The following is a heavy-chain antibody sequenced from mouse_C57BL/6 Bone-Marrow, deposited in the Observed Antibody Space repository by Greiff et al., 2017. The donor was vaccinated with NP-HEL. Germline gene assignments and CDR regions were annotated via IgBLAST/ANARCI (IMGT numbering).Heavy chain of an antibody. CDR2: IHPSDSDT. J-gene: IGHJ2*01. V-gene: IGHV1-74*01. Sequence: VHVKQPGAELVKPGASVKVSCKASGYTFTSYWMHWVKQRPGQGLEWIGRIHPSDSDTNYNQKFKGKATLTVDKSSSTAYMQLSSLTSEDSAVYYCAIGRWLLPFFDYWGQGTTLTVSS. D-gene: IGHD2-3*01. CDR1: GYTFTSYW. CDR3: AIGRWLLPFFDY.